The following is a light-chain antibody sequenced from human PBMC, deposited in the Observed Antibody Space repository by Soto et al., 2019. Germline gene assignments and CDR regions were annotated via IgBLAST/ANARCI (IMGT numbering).Light chain of an antibody. V-gene: IGLV2-14*01. CDR2: DVS. CDR3: SSYTTSSNYV. J-gene: IGLJ1*01. Sequence: QSALTQPASVSGSPGQSITISCTGTSSDIGSYNFVSWYQQLPGKAPKLIIYDVSNRPSGVSNRFSGSKSGKTASLTISWLQAEDETYYYCSSYTTSSNYVFGTGTKLTVL. CDR1: SSDIGSYNF.